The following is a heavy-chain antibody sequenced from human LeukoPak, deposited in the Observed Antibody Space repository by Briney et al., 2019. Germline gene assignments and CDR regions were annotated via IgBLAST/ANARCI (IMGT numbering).Heavy chain of an antibody. D-gene: IGHD3-9*01. V-gene: IGHV4-30-2*01. CDR3: ARVDILTGYCYDY. J-gene: IGHJ4*02. Sequence: IGYIYHSGSTYYNPSLKSRVTISVDRSKNQFSLKLSSVTAADTAVYYCARVDILTGYCYDYWGQGTLVTVSS. CDR2: IYHSGST.